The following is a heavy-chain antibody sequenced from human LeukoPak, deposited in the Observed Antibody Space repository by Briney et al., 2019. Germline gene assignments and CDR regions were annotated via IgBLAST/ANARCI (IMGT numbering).Heavy chain of an antibody. CDR1: GFTFSSYE. CDR2: INHSGST. D-gene: IGHD2-15*01. V-gene: IGHV4-34*01. J-gene: IGHJ4*02. CDR3: ARGQRRVVVAALDY. Sequence: GSLRLSCAASGFTFSSYEMNWVRQPPGKGLEWIGEINHSGSTNYNPSLKSRVTISVDTSKNQFSLKLSSVTAADTAVYYCARGQRRVVVAALDYWGQGTLVTVSS.